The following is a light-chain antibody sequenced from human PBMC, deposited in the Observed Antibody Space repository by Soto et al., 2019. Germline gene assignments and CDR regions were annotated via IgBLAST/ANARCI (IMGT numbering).Light chain of an antibody. V-gene: IGKV1-5*01. J-gene: IGKJ5*01. CDR3: QQSYSTTIT. CDR2: DVS. CDR1: QSVSAW. Sequence: DIHMIQSPSTPSASVGDRVSITCRASQSVSAWLAWYQQKPGKAPKFLMYDVSTLESGVPLRFSGSGSGTDFTLTIRSLQPEDFATYYCQQSYSTTITFGQGTRLEIK.